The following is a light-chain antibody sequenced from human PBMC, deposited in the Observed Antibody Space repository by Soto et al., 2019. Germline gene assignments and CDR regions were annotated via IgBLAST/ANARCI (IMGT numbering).Light chain of an antibody. V-gene: IGLV2-14*01. J-gene: IGLJ1*01. CDR3: SSYTGSSTSNYV. Sequence: QSALTQPASVSGSPGQSITISCTGTSSDVGGYNYVSWYQQHPGKAPKVMIYEVSNRPSGVSNRFSGSKSGNTASLTISGLQAEDEADYYCSSYTGSSTSNYVFETGTKLTVL. CDR2: EVS. CDR1: SSDVGGYNY.